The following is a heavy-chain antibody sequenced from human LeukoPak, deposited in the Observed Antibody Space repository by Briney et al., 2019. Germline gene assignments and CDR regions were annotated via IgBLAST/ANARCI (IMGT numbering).Heavy chain of an antibody. CDR1: GFTYSHYG. V-gene: IGHV3-33*06. J-gene: IGHJ4*02. Sequence: GGSLRLSCAASGFTYSHYGMHWVRQAPGKGLEWVAVIWSDGTEKYYGGAVKGRFTISRDNSRNTLYLQMNSLRGEDTAVYYCAKDAQRGFDYSNSLEYWGQGTLVTASS. D-gene: IGHD4-11*01. CDR3: AKDAQRGFDYSNSLEY. CDR2: IWSDGTEK.